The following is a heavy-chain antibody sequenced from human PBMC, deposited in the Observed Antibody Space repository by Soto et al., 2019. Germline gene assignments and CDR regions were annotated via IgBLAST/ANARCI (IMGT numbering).Heavy chain of an antibody. Sequence: QVQLVESGGGVVQPGGSLRLSCAASASIFKGHGMHWVRQAPGKGLEWVAIIRYDGSDEHYGDSVEGRFTISRDNSKNMLYLQMYSLRAEDTAVYYCARDGVGATTFFGFLDYWGQGTLVTVSS. J-gene: IGHJ4*02. CDR3: ARDGVGATTFFGFLDY. V-gene: IGHV3-33*08. CDR1: ASIFKGHG. CDR2: IRYDGSDE. D-gene: IGHD1-26*01.